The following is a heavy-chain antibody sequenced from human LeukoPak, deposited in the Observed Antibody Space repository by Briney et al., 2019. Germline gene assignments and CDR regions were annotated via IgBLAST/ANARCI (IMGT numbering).Heavy chain of an antibody. CDR2: IYYSGST. V-gene: IGHV4-59*01. D-gene: IGHD3-16*01. CDR3: ARETSQKGAHYMDV. CDR1: GGSFSGYY. Sequence: SETLSLTCAVYGGSFSGYYWSWIRQPPGKGLEWIGYIYYSGSTNYNPSLKSRVTISVDTSKNQFSLKLSSVTAADTAVYYCARETSQKGAHYMDVRGKGTTVTISS. J-gene: IGHJ6*03.